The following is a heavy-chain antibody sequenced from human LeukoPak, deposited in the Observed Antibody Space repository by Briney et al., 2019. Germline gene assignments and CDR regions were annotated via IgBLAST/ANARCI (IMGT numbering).Heavy chain of an antibody. CDR1: GFTFSSYS. CDR3: ARDPPTDAFDI. CDR2: ISSSSSYI. V-gene: IGHV3-21*01. Sequence: GGSLRLSCAASGFTFSSYSMNWVRQAPGKWLEWVSSISSSSSYIYYADSVKGRFTISRDNAKNSLYLQMNSLRAEDTAVYYCARDPPTDAFDIWGQGTMVTVSS. J-gene: IGHJ3*02.